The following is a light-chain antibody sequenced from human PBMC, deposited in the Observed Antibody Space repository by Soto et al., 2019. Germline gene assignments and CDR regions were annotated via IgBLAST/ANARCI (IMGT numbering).Light chain of an antibody. V-gene: IGLV2-23*02. CDR2: DVT. CDR3: SSFAGSTTLWV. J-gene: IGLJ3*02. CDR1: SSDVGSYSL. Sequence: QSALTQPASVSGSLGQSITISCTGTSSDVGSYSLVSWYQQRPGKAPQAMIYDVTKRPSGVSPRFSGSKSGNTASLTISGLQAEDEGNYSCSSFAGSTTLWVFGGGTMLTVL.